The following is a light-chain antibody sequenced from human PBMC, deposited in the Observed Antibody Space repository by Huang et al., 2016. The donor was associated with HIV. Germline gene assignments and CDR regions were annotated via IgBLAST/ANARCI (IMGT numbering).Light chain of an antibody. V-gene: IGKV1D-13*01. Sequence: AIQLTQSPSSLSASVGDRVTITCRASQGIGTALAWYQQISGETPEPLIHDASILKRGVPSRFSGGGSGSDFTLTISGLQPEDFATYYCQQFDNSPWTFGQGTKVEIK. CDR3: QQFDNSPWT. J-gene: IGKJ1*01. CDR1: QGIGTA. CDR2: DAS.